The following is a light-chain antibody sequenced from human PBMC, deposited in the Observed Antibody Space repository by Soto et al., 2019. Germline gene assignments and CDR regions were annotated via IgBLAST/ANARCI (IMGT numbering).Light chain of an antibody. J-gene: IGKJ4*01. CDR2: AAS. CDR1: QGISSY. V-gene: IGKV1-8*01. CDR3: QQYYSYPPLT. Sequence: AIRMTQSPSSFSASTGDRVTITCRASQGISSYLAWYQQKPGKAPKLLIYAASTLQSGVPSRFSGSGSGTACSLTISCLQSEDCATYYCQQYYSYPPLTFGGGTKVEIK.